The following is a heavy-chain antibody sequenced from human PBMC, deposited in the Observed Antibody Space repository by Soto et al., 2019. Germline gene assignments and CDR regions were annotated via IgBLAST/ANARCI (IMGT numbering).Heavy chain of an antibody. Sequence: SSETLSLTCTVSGGSISSYYWSWIRQPPGKGLEWVGYIYYSGSTNYNPSLKSRVTISVDTSKNQFSLKLSSVTAADTAVYYCARSQQLAAIFDYWGQGTLVTVSS. J-gene: IGHJ4*02. CDR2: IYYSGST. D-gene: IGHD6-13*01. CDR1: GGSISSYY. CDR3: ARSQQLAAIFDY. V-gene: IGHV4-59*01.